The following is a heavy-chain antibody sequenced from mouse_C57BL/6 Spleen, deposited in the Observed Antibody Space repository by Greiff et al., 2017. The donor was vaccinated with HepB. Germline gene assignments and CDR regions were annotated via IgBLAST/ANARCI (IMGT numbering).Heavy chain of an antibody. CDR3: ARVKTAHYYAMDY. Sequence: EVQLQESGGGLVKPGGSLKLSCAASGFTFSDYGMHWVRQAPEKGLEWVAYISSGSSTIYYADTVKGRFTIARDNAKNTLFLQMTSLRSEDTAMYYCARVKTAHYYAMDYWGQGTSVTVSS. D-gene: IGHD3-2*01. CDR2: ISSGSSTI. J-gene: IGHJ4*01. V-gene: IGHV5-17*01. CDR1: GFTFSDYG.